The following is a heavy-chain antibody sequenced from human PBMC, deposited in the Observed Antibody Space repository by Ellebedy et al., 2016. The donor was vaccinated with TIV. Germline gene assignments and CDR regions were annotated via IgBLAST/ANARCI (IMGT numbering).Heavy chain of an antibody. J-gene: IGHJ6*02. V-gene: IGHV4-34*01. D-gene: IGHD3-10*01. CDR1: GESFSGYF. Sequence: SETLSLXCPVYGESFSGYFWSWIRQPPGKGLEWIAQINHSGSTNYNPSLKSRVTVSVDTIRKQFSLRVTSVTAADTAVYYCARVGDHYGSGRYGLDVWGPGTTVTVSS. CDR2: INHSGST. CDR3: ARVGDHYGSGRYGLDV.